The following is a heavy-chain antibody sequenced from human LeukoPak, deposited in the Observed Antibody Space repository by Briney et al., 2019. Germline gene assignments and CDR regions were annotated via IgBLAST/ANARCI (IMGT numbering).Heavy chain of an antibody. Sequence: GGSLRLSCAASGFTLNNYWMHWVRQAPGKGLVWVSRIYSDGSNTYNADSVKGRFTISRDNAQNTLYLQMNSLRAEDTAVYYCALGIVATIPFDYWGQGTLVTVSS. CDR1: GFTLNNYW. V-gene: IGHV3-74*01. D-gene: IGHD5-12*01. CDR2: IYSDGSNT. J-gene: IGHJ4*02. CDR3: ALGIVATIPFDY.